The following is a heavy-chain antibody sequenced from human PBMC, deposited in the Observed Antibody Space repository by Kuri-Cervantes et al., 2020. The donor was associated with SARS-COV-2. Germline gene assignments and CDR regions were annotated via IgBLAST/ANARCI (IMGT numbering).Heavy chain of an antibody. V-gene: IGHV6-1*01. D-gene: IGHD1-1*01. Sequence: SQTLSLICAISGDSVSSNSAGWNWIRQSPSRGLEWLGRTYYRSKWYHDYAVAVKSRIIINPDTSKNQFSLQLSSVTPEDTAVYYCASVTTGTLDYWGQGTLVTVSS. CDR2: TYYRSKWYH. CDR1: GDSVSSNSAG. J-gene: IGHJ4*02. CDR3: ASVTTGTLDY.